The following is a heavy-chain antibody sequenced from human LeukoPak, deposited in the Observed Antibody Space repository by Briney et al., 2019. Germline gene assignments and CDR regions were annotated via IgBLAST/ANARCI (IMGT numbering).Heavy chain of an antibody. D-gene: IGHD3-10*01. CDR2: ISSSSSYT. CDR3: ARDLVEGYYGSGSYYNGFVGYSYGQSRYYYYGMDV. CDR1: GFTFSDYY. J-gene: IGHJ6*04. V-gene: IGHV3-11*06. Sequence: KTGGSLRPSCAASGFTFSDYYMSWIRQAPGKGLEWVSYISSSSSYTNYADSVKGRFTISRDNAKNSLYLQMNSLRAEDTAVYYCARDLVEGYYGSGSYYNGFVGYSYGQSRYYYYGMDVWGKGTTVTVSS.